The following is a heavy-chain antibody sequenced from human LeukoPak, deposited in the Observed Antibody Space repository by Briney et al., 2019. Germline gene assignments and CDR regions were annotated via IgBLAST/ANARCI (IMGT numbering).Heavy chain of an antibody. CDR1: GGSISSSSYY. D-gene: IGHD3-22*01. V-gene: IGHV4-39*01. CDR3: ASQEYYYDSSGYANWFDP. J-gene: IGHJ5*02. CDR2: IYYSGST. Sequence: SETLSLTCTVSGGSISSSSYYWGWIRQPPGKGLEWIGSIYYSGSTYYNPSLKSRVTISVDTSKNQFSLKLSSVTAADTAVYYCASQEYYYDSSGYANWFDPWGQATLVTVSS.